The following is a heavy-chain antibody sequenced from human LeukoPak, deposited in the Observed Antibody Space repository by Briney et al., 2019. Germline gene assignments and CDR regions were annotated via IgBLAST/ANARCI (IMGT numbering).Heavy chain of an antibody. Sequence: PSETLSLTCTVSGGSVRTSSYYWGWIRQPPGKGLEWIGSIYYSGNAYQHPSLKSRVTILVDTSKNQFSLKLSSVTAADTAVYYCATQYCSSANCYKGAFDIWGQGTMVTVSS. V-gene: IGHV4-39*07. CDR3: ATQYCSSANCYKGAFDI. CDR1: GGSVRTSSYY. J-gene: IGHJ3*02. D-gene: IGHD2-2*02. CDR2: IYYSGNA.